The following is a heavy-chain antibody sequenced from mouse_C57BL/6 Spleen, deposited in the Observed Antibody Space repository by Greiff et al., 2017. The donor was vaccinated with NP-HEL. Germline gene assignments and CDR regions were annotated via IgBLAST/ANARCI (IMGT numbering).Heavy chain of an antibody. CDR3: ARKDAMDY. CDR1: GYSFTGYY. V-gene: IGHV1-42*01. CDR2: INPSTGGT. J-gene: IGHJ4*01. Sequence: EVKLMESGPELVKPGASVKISCKASGYSFTGYYMNWVKQSPEKSLEWIGEINPSTGGTTYNQKFKAKATLTVDKSSSTAYMQLKSLTSEDSAVYYCARKDAMDYWGQGTSVTVSS.